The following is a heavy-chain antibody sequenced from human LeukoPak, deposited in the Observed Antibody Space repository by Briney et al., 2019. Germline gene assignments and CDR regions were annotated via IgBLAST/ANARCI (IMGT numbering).Heavy chain of an antibody. V-gene: IGHV3-21*01. Sequence: PGGSLRLSCAASGFSFSSYTMNWVRQAPGKGLEWVSIISSSSSYIYYADSVKGRFAISRDNAKNALYLQMNSLRVEDTAVYYCARDGRCGGDCYASWGQGTLVTVSS. CDR3: ARDGRCGGDCYAS. CDR1: GFSFSSYT. D-gene: IGHD2-21*02. CDR2: ISSSSSYI. J-gene: IGHJ4*02.